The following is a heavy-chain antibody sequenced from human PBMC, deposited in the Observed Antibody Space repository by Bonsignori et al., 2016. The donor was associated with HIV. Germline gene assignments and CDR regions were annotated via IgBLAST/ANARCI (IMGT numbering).Heavy chain of an antibody. D-gene: IGHD3-10*01. CDR3: ASEKPLLWFGDLIWGDWFDP. CDR1: GGSISSYY. CDR2: IYTSGST. Sequence: SETLSLTCTVSGGSISSYYWSWIRQPAGKGLEWIGRIYTSGSTNYNPSLKSRVTMSVDTSKNQFSLKLSSVTAADTAVYYCASEKPLLWFGDLIWGDWFDPWGQGTLVTVSS. J-gene: IGHJ5*02. V-gene: IGHV4-4*07.